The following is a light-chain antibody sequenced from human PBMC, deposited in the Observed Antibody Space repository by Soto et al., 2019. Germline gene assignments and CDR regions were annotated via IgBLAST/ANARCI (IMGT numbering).Light chain of an antibody. CDR1: SSNIGAGYD. J-gene: IGLJ2*01. CDR3: QSYDSSLSGYVV. Sequence: QSVLTQPPSVSGAPGQRVTISCTGSSSNIGAGYDVHWYQQLPGTAPKLLIYGNSNRPSGVPDRFSGSKSGTSASLAITGLHAEDEADYFCQSYDSSLSGYVVFGGGTKVTV. CDR2: GNS. V-gene: IGLV1-40*01.